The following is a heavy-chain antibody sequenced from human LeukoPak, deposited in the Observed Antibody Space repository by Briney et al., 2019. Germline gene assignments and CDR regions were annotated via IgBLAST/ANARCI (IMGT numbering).Heavy chain of an antibody. CDR3: ARGGIQVSGIDEFDY. Sequence: HPGGSLRLSCAASGFTFIDYDMHWVRQVIGKGLEWVSAIGILGDTHYSGSVKGRFTISRENAESSLYLQMNSLRAEDTAVYYCARGGIQVSGIDEFDYWGQGTLVTVSS. J-gene: IGHJ4*02. CDR2: IGILGDT. CDR1: GFTFIDYD. V-gene: IGHV3-13*01. D-gene: IGHD6-19*01.